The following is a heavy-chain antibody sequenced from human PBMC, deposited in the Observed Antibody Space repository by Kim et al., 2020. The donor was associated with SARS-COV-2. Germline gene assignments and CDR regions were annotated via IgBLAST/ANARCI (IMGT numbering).Heavy chain of an antibody. D-gene: IGHD6-13*01. CDR1: GFTFSSYW. Sequence: GGSLRLSCAASGFTFSSYWMSWVRQAPGKGLELVANIKQDGSEKYYVDSVKGRFTISRDNAKNSLYLQMNSLRAEDTAVYYCARGPSSSSWYVVWFDPWGQGTLVTVSS. CDR2: IKQDGSEK. CDR3: ARGPSSSSWYVVWFDP. J-gene: IGHJ5*02. V-gene: IGHV3-7*03.